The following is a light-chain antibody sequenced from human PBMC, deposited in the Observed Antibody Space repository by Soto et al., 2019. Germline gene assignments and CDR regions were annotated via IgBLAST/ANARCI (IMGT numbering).Light chain of an antibody. V-gene: IGLV2-8*01. CDR1: SREVGGYNW. CDR2: EVS. Sequence: QSVLTQPPSASGSPGQSVTISCTGTSREVGGYNWVSWYQQHPGKAPKFMIYEVSRRPSGVPDRFSGSKSGNTASLTISGLQTDDEADYYCASYAGSNNPVIFGGGTKLTVL. J-gene: IGLJ2*01. CDR3: ASYAGSNNPVI.